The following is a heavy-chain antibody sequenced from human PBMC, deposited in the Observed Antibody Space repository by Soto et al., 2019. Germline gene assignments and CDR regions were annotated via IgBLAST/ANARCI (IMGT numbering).Heavy chain of an antibody. V-gene: IGHV3-7*01. CDR3: ARITYYDFWSGYYFDY. J-gene: IGHJ4*02. Sequence: GGSLRLSCAASGFTFSSYWMSWVRQAPGKGLEWVANIKQDGSEKYYVDTVKGRFTISRDNAKNSLYLQMNSLRAEDTALYFCARITYYDFWSGYYFDYWGQGTLVTVSS. D-gene: IGHD3-3*01. CDR1: GFTFSSYW. CDR2: IKQDGSEK.